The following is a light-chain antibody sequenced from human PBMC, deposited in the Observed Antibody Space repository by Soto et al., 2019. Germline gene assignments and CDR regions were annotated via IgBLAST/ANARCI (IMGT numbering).Light chain of an antibody. CDR1: QSISSW. J-gene: IGKJ3*01. CDR2: DAS. Sequence: DIQMTQSPSTLSASVGDRVTITCRASQSISSWLAWYQQKPGKAPKLLIYDASSLESGVPSRFSGSGSGTEFTLTISSLQPEDSETYYCQQTHSLPLSFGPGTKVDIK. V-gene: IGKV1-5*01. CDR3: QQTHSLPLS.